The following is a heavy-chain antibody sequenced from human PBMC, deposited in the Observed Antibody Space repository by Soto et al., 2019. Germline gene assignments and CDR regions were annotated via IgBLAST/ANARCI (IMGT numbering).Heavy chain of an antibody. V-gene: IGHV3-23*01. Sequence: PVGSLRLSCAASGFTFSSYAMSWVRQAPGKGLEWVSAISGSGGSTYYADSVKGRFTISRDNSKNTLYLQMNSLRAEDTAVYYCAKDISGWDGVGAFDFWGQGKMVTVSS. CDR1: GFTFSSYA. J-gene: IGHJ3*01. CDR3: AKDISGWDGVGAFDF. CDR2: ISGSGGST. D-gene: IGHD6-19*01.